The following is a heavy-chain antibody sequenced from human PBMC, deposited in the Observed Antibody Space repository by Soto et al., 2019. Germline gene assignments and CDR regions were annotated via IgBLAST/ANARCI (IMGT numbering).Heavy chain of an antibody. J-gene: IGHJ4*02. V-gene: IGHV1-69*04. Sequence: GASVKVSCKASGGTFSSYTISWVRQAPGQGLEWMGRIIPILGIANYAQKFQGRVTITADKSTSTAYMELSSLRSEDTAVYYCARDNYSYYYDSSGYYYYVYWGQGTLVTVSS. D-gene: IGHD3-22*01. CDR1: GGTFSSYT. CDR3: ARDNYSYYYDSSGYYYYVY. CDR2: IIPILGIA.